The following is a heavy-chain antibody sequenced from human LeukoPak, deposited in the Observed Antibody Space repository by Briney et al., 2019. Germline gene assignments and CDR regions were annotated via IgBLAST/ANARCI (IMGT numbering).Heavy chain of an antibody. CDR1: GGSFSGYY. D-gene: IGHD3-9*01. Sequence: PSETLSLTCAVYGGSFSGYYWSWIRQTPGKGLEWIGEINHSGSTNYNPSLKSRVTISVDTSKNQFSLKLSSVTAADTAVYYCARGWFRYYDISTGPPVFEYWGQGTLVTVSS. V-gene: IGHV4-34*01. J-gene: IGHJ4*02. CDR3: ARGWFRYYDISTGPPVFEY. CDR2: INHSGST.